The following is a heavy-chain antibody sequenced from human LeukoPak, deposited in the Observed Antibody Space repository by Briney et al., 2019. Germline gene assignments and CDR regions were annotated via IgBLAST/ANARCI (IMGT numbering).Heavy chain of an antibody. V-gene: IGHV4-31*03. CDR3: ARDLNDYPNWFDP. D-gene: IGHD4-11*01. J-gene: IGHJ5*02. Sequence: SETLSLTCTVSGDSISSGDYYWSWIRQHPGEGLEWIGYIFYSGITYYNPSLKSRITISVDTSKNQFSLKLSSVTAADTAVYYCARDLNDYPNWFDPWDQGTLVTVSS. CDR1: GDSISSGDYY. CDR2: IFYSGIT.